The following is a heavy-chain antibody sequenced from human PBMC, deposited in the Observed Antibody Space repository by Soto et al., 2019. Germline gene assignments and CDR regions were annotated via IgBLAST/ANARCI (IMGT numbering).Heavy chain of an antibody. V-gene: IGHV1-8*01. Sequence: ASVKVSCKTSGYTFTSYDINWVRQAPGQGLEWVGWMNTDSDDTRSAQKFRGRLTLTRDKSMRAVYMKLSNLRPDDTAVYYCAREWSAAGHFYGMDVWGQGTTVTVSS. CDR3: AREWSAAGHFYGMDV. CDR2: MNTDSDDT. D-gene: IGHD6-13*01. CDR1: GYTFTSYD. J-gene: IGHJ6*02.